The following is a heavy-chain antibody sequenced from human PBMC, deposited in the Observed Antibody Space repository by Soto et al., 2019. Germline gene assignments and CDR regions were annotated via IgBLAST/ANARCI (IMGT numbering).Heavy chain of an antibody. V-gene: IGHV1-69*12. CDR1: GGTFSSYA. Sequence: QVQLVQSGAEVKKPGSSVKVSCKASGGTFSSYAISWVRQAPGQGLEWMGGIIPSFGTANYAQKFQGRVTVTADGSSGTAYMELSSMSSEDTAVYYCARGPDSSSRHGYWGQGALVTVS. CDR3: ARGPDSSSRHGY. CDR2: IIPSFGTA. D-gene: IGHD6-6*01. J-gene: IGHJ4*02.